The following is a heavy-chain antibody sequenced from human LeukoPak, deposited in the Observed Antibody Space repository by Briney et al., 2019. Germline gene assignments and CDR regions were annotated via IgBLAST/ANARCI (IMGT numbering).Heavy chain of an antibody. CDR2: IYYSGIT. CDR3: AREVITMVRGVDY. Sequence: PSETLSLTCTVSGGSISSSSYYWGWIRQPPGKGLEWIGSIYYSGITYYNPSLQSRGTISLDTSKNHFSLKLNSVTATDTAVYYCAREVITMVRGVDYWGQGILVTVSS. D-gene: IGHD3-10*01. V-gene: IGHV4-39*07. CDR1: GGSISSSSYY. J-gene: IGHJ4*02.